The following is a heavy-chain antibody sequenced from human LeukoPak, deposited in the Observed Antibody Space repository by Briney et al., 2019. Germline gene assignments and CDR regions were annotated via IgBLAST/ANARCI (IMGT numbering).Heavy chain of an antibody. V-gene: IGHV3-48*03. CDR1: GFTSSSYE. Sequence: GGSLRLSCAASGFTSSSYEMNWVRQAPGKGLEWVSYISSSGSTIYYADSVKGRFTISRDNAKHSLYLQMNSLRAEDTAVYYCAELGITMIGGVWGKGTTVTISS. J-gene: IGHJ6*04. CDR3: AELGITMIGGV. D-gene: IGHD3-10*02. CDR2: ISSSGSTI.